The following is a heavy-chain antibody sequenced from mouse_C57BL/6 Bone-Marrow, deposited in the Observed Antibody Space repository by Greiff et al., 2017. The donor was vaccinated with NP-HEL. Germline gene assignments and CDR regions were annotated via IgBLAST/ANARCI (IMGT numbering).Heavy chain of an antibody. J-gene: IGHJ4*01. D-gene: IGHD1-1*01. CDR1: GFNIKNTY. CDR3: ARSATTVVEAMDY. V-gene: IGHV14-3*01. CDR2: IDPANGNT. Sequence: VHVKQSVAELVRPGASVKLSCTASGFNIKNTYMHWVKQRPEQGLEWIGRIDPANGNTKYAPKFQGKATITADTSSNTAYLQLSSLTSEDTAIYYCARSATTVVEAMDYWGQGTSVTVSS.